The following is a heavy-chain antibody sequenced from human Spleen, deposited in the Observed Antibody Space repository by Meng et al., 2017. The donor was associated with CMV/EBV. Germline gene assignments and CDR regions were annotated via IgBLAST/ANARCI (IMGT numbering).Heavy chain of an antibody. CDR1: GGSISSGGYY. Sequence: TVSGGSISSGGYYWSWIRQHPGKGLEWIGYIYYSGSTYYNPSLKSRVTISVDTSKNQFSLKLSSVTAADTAVYYCARGFDSGYELDYWGQGTLVTVSS. CDR2: IYYSGST. V-gene: IGHV4-31*02. D-gene: IGHD5-12*01. CDR3: ARGFDSGYELDY. J-gene: IGHJ4*02.